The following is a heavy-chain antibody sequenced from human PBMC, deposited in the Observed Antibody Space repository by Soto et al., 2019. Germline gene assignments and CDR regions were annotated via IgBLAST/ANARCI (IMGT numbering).Heavy chain of an antibody. D-gene: IGHD3-22*01. CDR2: IIPIFGTA. CDR3: ASGLYDSSGFIRDAFDI. Sequence: VNVSCKXSGGTFSSYAISWVRQAPGQGLEWMGGIIPIFGTANYAQKFQGRVTITADKSTSTAYMELSSLRSEDTAVYYCASGLYDSSGFIRDAFDIWGQGTMVTVSS. CDR1: GGTFSSYA. V-gene: IGHV1-69*06. J-gene: IGHJ3*02.